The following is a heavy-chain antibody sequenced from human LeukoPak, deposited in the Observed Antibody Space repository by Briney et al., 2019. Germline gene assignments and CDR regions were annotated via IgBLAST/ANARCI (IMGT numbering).Heavy chain of an antibody. CDR2: INPNSGGT. CDR1: GYTFTGYY. V-gene: IGHV1-2*02. D-gene: IGHD2-8*01. J-gene: IGHJ4*02. Sequence: ASVTVSCKASGYTFTGYYMHWVRQAPGQGLEWMGWINPNSGGTNYAQKFQGRVTMTRDTSISTAYMELSRLRSDDTAVYYCARDAEDCTNGVCYTFDYWGQGTLVTVSS. CDR3: ARDAEDCTNGVCYTFDY.